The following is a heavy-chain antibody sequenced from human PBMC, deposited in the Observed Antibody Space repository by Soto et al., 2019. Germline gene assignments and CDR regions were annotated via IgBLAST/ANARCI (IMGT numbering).Heavy chain of an antibody. V-gene: IGHV5-10-1*01. J-gene: IGHJ4*02. CDR3: ARLGYCTGTSCYTFDS. CDR1: GYSFTSYW. Sequence: LKISCQGSGYSFTSYWIGWVRQRPGKGLEWMGRINPSDSYTTYSPSFQGHATISTDKSFSTAYLQWSGLKASDTAMYYCARLGYCTGTSCYTFDSWGQGTLVTVSS. CDR2: INPSDSYT. D-gene: IGHD2-2*02.